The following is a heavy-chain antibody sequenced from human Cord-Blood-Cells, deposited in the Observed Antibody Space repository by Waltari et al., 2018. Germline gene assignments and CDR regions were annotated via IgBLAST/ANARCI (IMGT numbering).Heavy chain of an antibody. J-gene: IGHJ3*02. CDR3: ARLMVVVVVAADAFDI. CDR2: IYPGDSDT. CDR1: GYSFTSYW. D-gene: IGHD2-15*01. Sequence: EVQLVQSGAEVKKPGESLKISCKGSGYSFTSYWIGWVRQMPGKGLAWMGIIYPGDSDTRYSPSFQGQVTISADKSISTAYLQWSSLKASDTAMYYCARLMVVVVVAADAFDIWGQGTMVTVSS. V-gene: IGHV5-51*01.